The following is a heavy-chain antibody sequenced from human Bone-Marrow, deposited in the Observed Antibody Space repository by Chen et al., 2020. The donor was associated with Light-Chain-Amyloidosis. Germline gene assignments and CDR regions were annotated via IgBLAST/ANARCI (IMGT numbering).Heavy chain of an antibody. D-gene: IGHD3-22*01. Sequence: QVQLQQWGAGLLKPSETLSLTCAVYGGSFSGYYWSWIRQPPGKGLEWIGEINHSGSTNYNPSLKSRVTISVDPSKNQFSLKLSSVTAADTAVYYCASWRGSSSGYWGQGTLVTVSS. V-gene: IGHV4-34*01. CDR1: GGSFSGYY. J-gene: IGHJ4*02. CDR2: INHSGST. CDR3: ASWRGSSSGY.